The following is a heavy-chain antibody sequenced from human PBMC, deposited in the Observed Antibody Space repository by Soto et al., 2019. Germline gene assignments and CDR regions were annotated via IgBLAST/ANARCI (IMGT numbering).Heavy chain of an antibody. D-gene: IGHD3-10*01. V-gene: IGHV3-11*01. Sequence: GGSLRLSCAASGFTFSDYHMSWIRQAPGKGLEWVSYISSSGSNVYYADSVKGRFTISRDNAKNSLYLQMNSLRVEDTAVYYCAKDLGRAADTAYWGQGTLVTVSS. J-gene: IGHJ4*02. CDR2: ISSSGSNV. CDR3: AKDLGRAADTAY. CDR1: GFTFSDYH.